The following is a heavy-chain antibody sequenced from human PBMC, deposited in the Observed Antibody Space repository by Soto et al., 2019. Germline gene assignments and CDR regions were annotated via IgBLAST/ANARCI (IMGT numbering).Heavy chain of an antibody. CDR1: GGSISSGGYY. CDR2: IYYSGCT. D-gene: IGHD1-20*01. Sequence: PWETLSLTGTVSGGSISSGGYYWSWIRQHPGKGLEWIGYIYYSGCTYYNPSLKSRVTISVDTSKNQFSLKLSSVTAADTAVYYCARGTAYNWNYLDYWGQGTLVTVSS. CDR3: ARGTAYNWNYLDY. V-gene: IGHV4-31*03. J-gene: IGHJ4*02.